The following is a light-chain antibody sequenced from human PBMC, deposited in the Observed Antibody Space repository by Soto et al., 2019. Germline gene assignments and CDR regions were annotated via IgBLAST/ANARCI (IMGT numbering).Light chain of an antibody. J-gene: IGKJ5*01. CDR2: AAS. CDR3: QQSYSTSVT. Sequence: DIQMTQSPSSLSASVGDEVTITCRASQIISNYLNWYQQKPGKAPKLLIYAASSLQSGVPSRFSGSGSGTDFALTISSLQPEDFATYYCQQSYSTSVTFGQGTRLEIK. V-gene: IGKV1-39*01. CDR1: QIISNY.